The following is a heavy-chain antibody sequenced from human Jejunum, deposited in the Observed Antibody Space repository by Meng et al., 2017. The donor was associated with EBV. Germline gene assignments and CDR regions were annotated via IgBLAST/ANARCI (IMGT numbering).Heavy chain of an antibody. CDR1: GDPVRSYY. J-gene: IGHJ5*02. Sequence: QLRLQESGPGLVKPWDTLSLTCTVTGDPVRSYYWSWIRQSPEKGLEWIGYIHYSETSIYSPSLMSRATISVDTSNSQFSLKLNSVTAADTAIYYCTRGSTGAFNAWGQGIMVTVSS. D-gene: IGHD1-26*01. CDR2: IHYSETS. CDR3: TRGSTGAFNA. V-gene: IGHV4-59*02.